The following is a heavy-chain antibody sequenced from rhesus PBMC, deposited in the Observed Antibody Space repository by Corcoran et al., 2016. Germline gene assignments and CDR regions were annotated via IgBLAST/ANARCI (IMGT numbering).Heavy chain of an antibody. CDR2: IYGTSATT. D-gene: IGHD3-3*01. Sequence: QVQLQESGPGLVKPSETLSLTCAVSGGSNSDYYYWNWIGQPPGKGLVWIGNIYGTSATTSYTPSLMSRVTISTATSKNQFFRKLSSVTASDTAVYYCASDNEQFLGNSLDVWGRGVLVTVSS. V-gene: IGHV4S9*01. CDR1: GGSNSDYYY. CDR3: ASDNEQFLGNSLDV. J-gene: IGHJ5-2*02.